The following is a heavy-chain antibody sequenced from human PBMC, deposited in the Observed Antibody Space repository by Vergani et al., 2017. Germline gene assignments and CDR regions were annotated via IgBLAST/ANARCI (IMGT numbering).Heavy chain of an antibody. Sequence: QVQLQESGPGLVKPSETLSLTCTVSGGSISSYYWSWIRQPPGKGLEWIGYIYYSGSTNYNPSLKSRVTISVDMSKNQFSLKLSSVTAADTAVYYCARASPAQYYYGSGSLDYWGQGTLVTVSS. CDR3: ARASPAQYYYGSGSLDY. D-gene: IGHD3-10*01. V-gene: IGHV4-59*01. CDR1: GGSISSYY. J-gene: IGHJ4*02. CDR2: IYYSGST.